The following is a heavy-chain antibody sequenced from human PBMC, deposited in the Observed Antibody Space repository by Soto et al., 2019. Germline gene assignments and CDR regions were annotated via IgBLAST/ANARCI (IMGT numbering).Heavy chain of an antibody. CDR3: ARDLVSGSDFWRAYNGGYFDY. CDR2: ISPYNGNT. V-gene: IGHV1-18*01. D-gene: IGHD3-3*01. CDR1: GYTFRNYG. J-gene: IGHJ4*02. Sequence: ASVKVSCKASGYTFRNYGITWVRQAPGQGLEWMAWISPYNGNTNYAQDLQGRVTMTTDTSTSTAYMELRSLTSEDTAMYYCARDLVSGSDFWRAYNGGYFDYWGQGTLVTVSS.